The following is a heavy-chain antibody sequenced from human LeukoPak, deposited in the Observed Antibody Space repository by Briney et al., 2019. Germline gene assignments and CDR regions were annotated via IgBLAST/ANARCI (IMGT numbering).Heavy chain of an antibody. J-gene: IGHJ1*01. CDR1: GGSISSSSDY. V-gene: IGHV4-39*01. CDR3: ARQDNSGYLSYFQH. CDR2: IYYSGST. Sequence: SETLSLTWTVSGGSISSSSDYWGWLRQPPGQGLEWIESIYYSGSTYYNPSLKSRVTISVDTSKNQFSLKLSSVTAADTAVYYCARQDNSGYLSYFQHWGQGTLVTVSS. D-gene: IGHD3-22*01.